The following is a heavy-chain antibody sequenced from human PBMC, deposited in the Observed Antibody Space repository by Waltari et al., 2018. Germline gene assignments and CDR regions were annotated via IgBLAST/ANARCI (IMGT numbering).Heavy chain of an antibody. D-gene: IGHD3-22*01. V-gene: IGHV4-59*01. J-gene: IGHJ4*02. Sequence: QVQLQESGPGLVKPSETLSLTCTVSGGSISSYYWSWIRQPPGKGLEWIGYIYYSGSTNYNPSLKNRVTISVDTSKNQFSLKLSSVTVADTAVYYCARRSSGYYGYWGQGTLVTVSS. CDR3: ARRSSGYYGY. CDR1: GGSISSYY. CDR2: IYYSGST.